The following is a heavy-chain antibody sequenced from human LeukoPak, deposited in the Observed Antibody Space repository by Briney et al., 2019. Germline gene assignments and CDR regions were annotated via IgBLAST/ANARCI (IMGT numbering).Heavy chain of an antibody. D-gene: IGHD3-22*01. Sequence: GESLKISCKGSGYSFTSYWIGWVRQMPGKGLEWMGIIYPGDSDTRYSPSFQGQVTISADKSISTAYLQWSSLKASDTAMYYCARQRPIRYDSSGYYVDYWGQGTLVTVSS. V-gene: IGHV5-51*01. CDR1: GYSFTSYW. CDR2: IYPGDSDT. CDR3: ARQRPIRYDSSGYYVDY. J-gene: IGHJ4*02.